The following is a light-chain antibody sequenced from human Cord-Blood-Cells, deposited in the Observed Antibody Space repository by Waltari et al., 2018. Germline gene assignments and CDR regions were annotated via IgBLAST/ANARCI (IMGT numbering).Light chain of an antibody. V-gene: IGLV2-14*01. CDR3: SSYTSSSTLYV. J-gene: IGLJ1*01. CDR1: SSDVGGYNY. Sequence: QSALTQPASVSGSPGQSITISCTGTSSDVGGYNYVSWYQQHPGKAPKLMIYDVSNRPSWVSNRFSGSKSGNTASLTISGLQAEDDADYYCSSYTSSSTLYVFGTGTKVTVL. CDR2: DVS.